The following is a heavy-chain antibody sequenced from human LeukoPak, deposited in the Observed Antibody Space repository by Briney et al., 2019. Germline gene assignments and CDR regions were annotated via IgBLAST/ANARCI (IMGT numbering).Heavy chain of an antibody. D-gene: IGHD3-3*01. V-gene: IGHV4-31*03. CDR3: ARVNYDFWSGYPGAFDI. CDR1: GGSISSGGYY. CDR2: IYYSGST. J-gene: IGHJ3*02. Sequence: PSETLSLTCTVSGGSISSGGYYWSWIRQHPGKGLEWIGYIYYSGSTYYNPSLKSRVTISVDTSKNQFSLKLSSVTAADTAVYYCARVNYDFWSGYPGAFDIWGQGTMVTVSS.